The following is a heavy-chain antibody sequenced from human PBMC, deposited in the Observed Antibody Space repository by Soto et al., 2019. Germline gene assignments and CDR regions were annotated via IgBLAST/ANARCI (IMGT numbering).Heavy chain of an antibody. CDR2: IYYSGST. V-gene: IGHV4-31*03. D-gene: IGHD6-13*01. CDR3: AGDSTAAAGNFDY. CDR1: GGSISSGGYY. Sequence: SETLSLTCTVSGGSISSGGYYWSWIRQHPGKGLEWIGYIYYSGSTYYNPSLKSRVTISVDTSKNQFSLKLSSVTAADTAVYYCAGDSTAAAGNFDYWGQGTLVTVSS. J-gene: IGHJ4*02.